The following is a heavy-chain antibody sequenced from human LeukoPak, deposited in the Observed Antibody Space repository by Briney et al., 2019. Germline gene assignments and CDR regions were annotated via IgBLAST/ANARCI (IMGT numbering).Heavy chain of an antibody. CDR3: ARDLSRYYDSSGYYSPRNAFDI. J-gene: IGHJ3*02. Sequence: PGGSLRLSCAASGFTFSSYSMNWVRQAPGKGLEWVSSISSSSSYIYYADSVKGRFTISRDSAKNSLYLQMNSLRAEDTAVYYCARDLSRYYDSSGYYSPRNAFDIWGQGTMVTVSS. CDR1: GFTFSSYS. CDR2: ISSSSSYI. D-gene: IGHD3-22*01. V-gene: IGHV3-21*01.